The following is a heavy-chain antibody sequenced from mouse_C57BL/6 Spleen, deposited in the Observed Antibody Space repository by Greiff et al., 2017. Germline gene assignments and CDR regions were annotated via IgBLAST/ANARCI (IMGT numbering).Heavy chain of an antibody. V-gene: IGHV7-1*01. D-gene: IGHD1-1*01. CDR2: SRNKANDYTT. Sequence: EVKLVESGGGLVQSGRSLRLSCATSGFTFSAFYMEWVRQAPGKGLEWIAASRNKANDYTTEYSASVKGRFIVSRDTSQSILYLQMNALRAEDTAIYYCARDDYYGSAWFAYWGQGTLVTVSA. CDR3: ARDDYYGSAWFAY. CDR1: GFTFSAFY. J-gene: IGHJ3*01.